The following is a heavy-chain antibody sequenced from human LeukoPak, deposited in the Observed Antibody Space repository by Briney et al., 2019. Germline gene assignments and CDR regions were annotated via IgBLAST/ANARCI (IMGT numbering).Heavy chain of an antibody. CDR1: GFTFDDYA. CDR2: ISWNSGSI. Sequence: PGGSLRLSCAASGFTFDDYAMHWVRQTPGKGLEWVSGISWNSGSIGYADSVKGRFTISRDNAKNSLYLQMNSLRAEDTALYYCAKSPRSYYYYYMDVWGKGTTVTISS. CDR3: AKSPRSYYYYYMDV. V-gene: IGHV3-9*01. J-gene: IGHJ6*03.